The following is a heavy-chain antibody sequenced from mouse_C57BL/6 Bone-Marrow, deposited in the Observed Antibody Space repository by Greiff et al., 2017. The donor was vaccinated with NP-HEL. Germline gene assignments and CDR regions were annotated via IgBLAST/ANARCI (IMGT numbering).Heavy chain of an antibody. CDR1: GFHIKDDY. CDR3: TPEYYGSSYDAMDY. D-gene: IGHD1-1*01. J-gene: IGHJ4*01. CDR2: IDPENGDT. V-gene: IGHV14-4*01. Sequence: EVQLQQSGAELVRPGASVKLSCTASGFHIKDDYMHWVKQRPEQGLEWLGWIDPENGDTEYASKFQGKATITADTSSNTAYLQRSSLTSEDTAVYYWTPEYYGSSYDAMDYWGQGTSVTVSS.